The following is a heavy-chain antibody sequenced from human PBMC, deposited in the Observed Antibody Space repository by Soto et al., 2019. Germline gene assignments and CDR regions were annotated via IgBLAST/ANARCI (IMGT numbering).Heavy chain of an antibody. D-gene: IGHD1-7*01. CDR2: ISYDGSNK. V-gene: IGHV3-30*18. J-gene: IGHJ3*02. CDR3: AKELGTTGAFDI. CDR1: GFTFSSYG. Sequence: GGSLRLSCAASGFTFSSYGMHWVRQAPGKGLEWVAVISYDGSNKYYADSVKGRFTISRDNSKNTLYLQMNSLRAEDTAVCYCAKELGTTGAFDIWGQGTMVTVSS.